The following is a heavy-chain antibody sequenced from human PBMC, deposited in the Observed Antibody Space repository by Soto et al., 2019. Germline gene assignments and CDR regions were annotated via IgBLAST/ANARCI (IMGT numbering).Heavy chain of an antibody. Sequence: SGPTLVNPTQTLTLTCTFSGFSLSTSGMCVSWIRQPPGKALEWLALIDWDDDKYYSTSLKTRLTISKDTSKNQVVLTMTNMDPVDTATYYCARTIAAAGIWDGMDVWGQGTTVTVSS. V-gene: IGHV2-70*01. D-gene: IGHD6-13*01. CDR2: IDWDDDK. J-gene: IGHJ6*02. CDR1: GFSLSTSGMC. CDR3: ARTIAAAGIWDGMDV.